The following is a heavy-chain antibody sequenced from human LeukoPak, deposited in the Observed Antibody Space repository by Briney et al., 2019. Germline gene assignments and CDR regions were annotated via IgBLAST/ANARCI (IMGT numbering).Heavy chain of an antibody. CDR3: AGAVGGVIYYFDY. CDR1: GPSIGSSSYY. CDR2: MYYSAST. J-gene: IGHJ4*02. D-gene: IGHD3-16*01. V-gene: IGHV4-39*01. Sequence: SQSLSLTRTLAGPSIGSSSYYSGWLRQPPGKGLELIGSMYYSASTYYNPSPTSRVTISVDTSKNQFSLKLSSLTAADTAVYYCAGAVGGVIYYFDYWGQGTLVTVSS.